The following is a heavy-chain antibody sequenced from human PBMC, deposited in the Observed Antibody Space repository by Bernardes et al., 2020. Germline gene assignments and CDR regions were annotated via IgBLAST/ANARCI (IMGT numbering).Heavy chain of an antibody. CDR2: IYYSGST. Sequence: SETLSLTCTVSGGSISSGGYYWSWIRQHPGKGLEWIGYIYYSGSTYYNPSLKSRVTISVDTSKNQFSLKLSSVTAADTAVYYCARVELELRLFDYWGQGTLVTVSS. D-gene: IGHD1-7*01. V-gene: IGHV4-31*03. J-gene: IGHJ4*02. CDR1: GGSISSGGYY. CDR3: ARVELELRLFDY.